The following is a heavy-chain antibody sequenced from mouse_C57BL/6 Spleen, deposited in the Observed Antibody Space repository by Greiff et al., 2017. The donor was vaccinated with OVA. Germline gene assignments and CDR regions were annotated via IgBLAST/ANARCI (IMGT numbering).Heavy chain of an antibody. Sequence: QVQLKESGPELVKPGASVKISCKASGYAFSSSWMNWVKQRPGKGLEWIGRIYPGDGDTNYNGKFKGKATLTADKSSSTSYLQLSSLTSEDSAVYFCARSYDYGGFDYWGQGTTLTVSS. V-gene: IGHV1-82*01. CDR2: IYPGDGDT. D-gene: IGHD2-4*01. CDR1: GYAFSSSW. J-gene: IGHJ2*01. CDR3: ARSYDYGGFDY.